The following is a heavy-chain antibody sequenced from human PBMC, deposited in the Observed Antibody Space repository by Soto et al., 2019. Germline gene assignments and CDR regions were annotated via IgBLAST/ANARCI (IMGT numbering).Heavy chain of an antibody. CDR1: GDYISTYY. D-gene: IGHD2-8*01. CDR2: IHPSGST. Sequence: PSDTLSLTCTVSGDYISTYYWSWIRQPAGKGLEWIGRIHPSGSTNYHPSLKSRVSMSVDTSMNQISLKLTTVTAADTAVYYCERVLKSMDIYGLDVCCQGPTFTV. J-gene: IGHJ6*02. CDR3: ERVLKSMDIYGLDV. V-gene: IGHV4-4*07.